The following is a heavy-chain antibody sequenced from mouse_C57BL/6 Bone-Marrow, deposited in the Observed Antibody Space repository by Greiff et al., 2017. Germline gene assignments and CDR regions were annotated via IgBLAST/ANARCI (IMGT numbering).Heavy chain of an antibody. CDR1: GYSFTGYF. J-gene: IGHJ2*01. V-gene: IGHV1-20*01. CDR2: INPYNGDT. Sequence: EVKVVESGPELVKPGDSVKISCKASGYSFTGYFMNWVMQSHGKSLEWIGRINPYNGDTFYNQKFKGKATLTVDKSSSTAHMELRSLTSEDSAVYYCARSINPFYYYGSEGNFDYWGQGTTLTVSS. D-gene: IGHD1-1*01. CDR3: ARSINPFYYYGSEGNFDY.